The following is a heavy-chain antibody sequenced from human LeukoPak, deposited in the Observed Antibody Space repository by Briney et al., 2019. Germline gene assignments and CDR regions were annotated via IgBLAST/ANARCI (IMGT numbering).Heavy chain of an antibody. CDR2: ISYDGSNK. CDR1: EFPSTSYG. Sequence: GGSLGLSCAASEFPSTSYGMHWARKAPGKGLKWWPVISYDGSNKYYADSVKARFTNSRDNSKNTLYMQMNSLRAEDTAVYYCAREYSSSWYIMGDYWGQGTLVTVSS. CDR3: AREYSSSWYIMGDY. J-gene: IGHJ4*02. D-gene: IGHD6-13*01. V-gene: IGHV3-30-3*01.